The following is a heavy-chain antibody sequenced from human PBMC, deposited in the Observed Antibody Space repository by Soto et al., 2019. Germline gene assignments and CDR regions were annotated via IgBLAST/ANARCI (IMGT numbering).Heavy chain of an antibody. CDR2: TNHSGST. Sequence: ETRCRTCDVHGVSFSVYYWSWIRQPPGKGLEWIGETNHSGSTNYNPSLKSRVTISVDTSKNQFSLKLSSVTAADTAVYYCARGGGRGYSYGYYYYYGMDVWGQWTTVTVSS. V-gene: IGHV4-34*01. D-gene: IGHD5-18*01. CDR1: GVSFSVYY. J-gene: IGHJ6*02. CDR3: ARGGGRGYSYGYYYYYGMDV.